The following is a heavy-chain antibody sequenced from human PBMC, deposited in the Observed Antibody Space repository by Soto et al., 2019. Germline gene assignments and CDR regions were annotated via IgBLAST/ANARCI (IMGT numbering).Heavy chain of an antibody. J-gene: IGHJ4*02. Sequence: EVQLVESGGGLVQPGGSLKLSCAASGFTFSGSAMHWVRQASGKGLEWVGRIRSKANSYATAYAASVKGRFTISRDDSKNTAYLQMNSLKTEDTAVYYCTRSGYCSGGSCFDDYWGQGTLVTVSS. CDR1: GFTFSGSA. CDR2: IRSKANSYAT. V-gene: IGHV3-73*01. D-gene: IGHD2-15*01. CDR3: TRSGYCSGGSCFDDY.